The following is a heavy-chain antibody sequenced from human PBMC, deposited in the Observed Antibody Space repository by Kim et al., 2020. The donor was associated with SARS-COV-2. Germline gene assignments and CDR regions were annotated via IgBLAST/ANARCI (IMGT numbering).Heavy chain of an antibody. D-gene: IGHD6-6*01. J-gene: IGHJ4*02. Sequence: SETLSLTCAVYGGSFSGYYWSWIRQPPGKGLEWIGEINHSGSTNYNPSLKSRVTISVDTSKNQFSLKLSSVTAADTAVYYCASAARLEYSSLPASNNFDYWGQGTLVTVSS. CDR2: INHSGST. CDR1: GGSFSGYY. V-gene: IGHV4-34*01. CDR3: ASAARLEYSSLPASNNFDY.